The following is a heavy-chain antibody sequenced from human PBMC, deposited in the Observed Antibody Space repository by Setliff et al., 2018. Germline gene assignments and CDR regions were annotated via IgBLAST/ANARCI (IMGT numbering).Heavy chain of an antibody. D-gene: IGHD6-13*01. CDR1: GASINTDY. CDR2: IHYSGST. J-gene: IGHJ4*02. V-gene: IGHV4-59*01. Sequence: SETLSLTCSVSGASINTDYWNWIRQPPGKGLEWIGYIHYSGSTNYNPSLKSRVTISFNTSKNQISLKLSSVTPADAAVYYCARGINSVSWTPNYWGRGTLVTVSS. CDR3: ARGINSVSWTPNY.